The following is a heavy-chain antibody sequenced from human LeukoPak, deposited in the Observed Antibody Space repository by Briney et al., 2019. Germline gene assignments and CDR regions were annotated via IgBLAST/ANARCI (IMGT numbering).Heavy chain of an antibody. CDR3: ARALHESSGYYFDY. D-gene: IGHD3-22*01. CDR2: ISNSSPNI. J-gene: IGHJ4*02. CDR1: GFTFVSHC. V-gene: IGHV3-21*01. Sequence: GGSLRLSCVASGFTFVSHCMTWVRQAPGKGLEWVSSISNSSPNIYYADSVKGRFTISRDSAKDSLFLQMNSLRAEDTAVYYCARALHESSGYYFDYWGQGTLVTVSS.